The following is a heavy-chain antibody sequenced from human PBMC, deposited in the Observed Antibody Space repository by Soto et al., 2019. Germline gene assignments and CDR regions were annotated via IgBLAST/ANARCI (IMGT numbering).Heavy chain of an antibody. D-gene: IGHD6-13*01. CDR2: IYYSGST. CDR3: ARGRIAAAGDIDY. CDR1: GGSISSGDYY. Sequence: PSETLSLTCTVSGGSISSGDYYWSWIRQPPGKGLEWIGYIYYSGSTYYNPSLKSRVTISVDTSKSQFSLKLSPVTAADTAVYYCARGRIAAAGDIDYWGQGTLVTVSS. V-gene: IGHV4-30-4*01. J-gene: IGHJ4*02.